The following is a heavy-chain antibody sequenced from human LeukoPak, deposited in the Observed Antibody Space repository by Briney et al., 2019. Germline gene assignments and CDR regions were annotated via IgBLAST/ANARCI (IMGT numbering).Heavy chain of an antibody. D-gene: IGHD6-6*01. J-gene: IGHJ6*03. CDR3: ARDFSSSSTVYYYYYMDV. CDR2: INHSGST. Sequence: SETLSLTCAVYGGSFGGYYWSWIRQPPGKGLEWIGEINHSGSTNYNPSLKSRVTISVDTSKNQFSLKLSSVTAADTAIYYCARDFSSSSTVYYYYYMDVWGKGTTVTVSS. CDR1: GGSFGGYY. V-gene: IGHV4-34*01.